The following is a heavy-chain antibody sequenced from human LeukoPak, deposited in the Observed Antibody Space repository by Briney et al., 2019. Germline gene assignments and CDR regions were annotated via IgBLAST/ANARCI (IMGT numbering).Heavy chain of an antibody. Sequence: SETLTLTCAVYGGSFSGYYWSWVRQPPGKGLEWIGEINHSGSTNYNPSLKSRVTILVVTSKNQFSLKLSSVTAAYTAVYYCARGWMIYHYWGQGTLVTVSS. V-gene: IGHV4-34*01. CDR3: ARGWMIYHY. J-gene: IGHJ4*02. CDR2: INHSGST. CDR1: GGSFSGYY. D-gene: IGHD2-8*01.